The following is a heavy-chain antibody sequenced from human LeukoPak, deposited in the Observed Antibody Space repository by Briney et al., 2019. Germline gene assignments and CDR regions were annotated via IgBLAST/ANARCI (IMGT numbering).Heavy chain of an antibody. CDR3: AKDHGSGSSNWFDP. CDR2: ISGSGGST. D-gene: IGHD3-10*01. Sequence: GGSLRLSCAASGFTFSSYGMHWVRQAPGKGLEWVSAISGSGGSTYYADSVKGRFTISRDNSKNTLYLQMNSLRAEDTAVYYCAKDHGSGSSNWFDPWGQGTLVTVSS. J-gene: IGHJ5*02. CDR1: GFTFSSYG. V-gene: IGHV3-23*01.